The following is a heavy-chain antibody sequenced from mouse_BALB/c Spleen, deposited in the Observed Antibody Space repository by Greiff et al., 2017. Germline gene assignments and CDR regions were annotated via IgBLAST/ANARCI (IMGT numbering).Heavy chain of an antibody. D-gene: IGHD2-2*01. V-gene: IGHV3-2*02. CDR3: AESGGYDDAMDY. CDR2: ISYSGST. J-gene: IGHJ4*01. CDR1: GYSITSDYV. Sequence: EVQLQQSGPGLVKPSQSLSLTCTATGYSITSDYVWNWIRQSPGNKLGWMGYISYSGSTSYNPTLKSRISITRDTSKNHFCLQLNSVTTEDTATYYCAESGGYDDAMDYWGQGTSVTVSS.